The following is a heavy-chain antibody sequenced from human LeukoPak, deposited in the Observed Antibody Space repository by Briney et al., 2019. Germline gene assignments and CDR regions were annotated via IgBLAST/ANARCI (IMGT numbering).Heavy chain of an antibody. CDR2: ISAYNGNT. V-gene: IGHV1-18*01. D-gene: IGHD3-22*01. Sequence: ASVKVSCKASGYTFTSYGISWVRQAPRQGLEWMGWISAYNGNTNYAQKLQGRVTMTTGTSTSTAYMELRSLRSDDTAVYYCARVPYYYDSSGYFDWFDPWGQGTLVTVSS. J-gene: IGHJ5*02. CDR1: GYTFTSYG. CDR3: ARVPYYYDSSGYFDWFDP.